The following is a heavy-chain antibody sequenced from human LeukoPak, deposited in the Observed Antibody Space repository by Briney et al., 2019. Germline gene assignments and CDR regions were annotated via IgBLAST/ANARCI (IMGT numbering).Heavy chain of an antibody. CDR1: GFTFSSYE. CDR2: ISSSGSTI. J-gene: IGHJ4*02. CDR3: ARTVARIGY. Sequence: PGGSLRLSCAASGFTFSSYEMNWVRQAPGKGLEGVSHISSSGSTIYYTDSVKGRFTISRDNSKNSLYLQMNSLRAEDTAIYYCARTVARIGYWGQGTLVTVSS. D-gene: IGHD4-23*01. V-gene: IGHV3-48*03.